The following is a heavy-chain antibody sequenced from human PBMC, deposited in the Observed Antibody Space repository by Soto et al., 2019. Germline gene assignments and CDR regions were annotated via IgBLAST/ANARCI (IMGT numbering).Heavy chain of an antibody. V-gene: IGHV3-53*01. D-gene: IGHD1-26*01. Sequence: PGGSLRLSCAASGFTVSSNYMSWVRQAPGKGLEWVSVIYSGGSTYYADSVKGRFTISRDNSKNTLYLQVNSLRAEDTAVYYCATLGVRTKGFDYWGQGTLVTVSS. CDR3: ATLGVRTKGFDY. J-gene: IGHJ4*02. CDR1: GFTVSSNY. CDR2: IYSGGST.